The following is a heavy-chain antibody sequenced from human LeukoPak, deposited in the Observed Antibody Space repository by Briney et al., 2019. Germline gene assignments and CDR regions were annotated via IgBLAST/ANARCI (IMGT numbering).Heavy chain of an antibody. J-gene: IGHJ4*02. CDR3: ARAAKAMTTVVTVHFDY. Sequence: ASVKVSCKASGYTFTSYAMHWVRQASGQRLEWMGWINAGNGNTKYSQKFQGRVTITRDTSASTAYMELSSLRSEDTAVYYCARAAKAMTTVVTVHFDYWGQGTLVTVSS. D-gene: IGHD4-23*01. CDR2: INAGNGNT. CDR1: GYTFTSYA. V-gene: IGHV1-3*01.